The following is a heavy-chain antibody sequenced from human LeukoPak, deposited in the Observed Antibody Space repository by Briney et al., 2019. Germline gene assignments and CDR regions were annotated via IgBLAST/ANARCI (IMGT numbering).Heavy chain of an antibody. D-gene: IGHD5-12*01. V-gene: IGHV4-59*01. Sequence: SETLSLTCTVSGGSIRSYFWSWLRQPPGKGLEWIGYIWDTEITDYNPSLKSRVTISLDTSKNHFSLKLRSVTAADTALYFCARGLVLATDDAFDIWGQGTLVTVPS. CDR2: IWDTEIT. J-gene: IGHJ3*02. CDR3: ARGLVLATDDAFDI. CDR1: GGSIRSYF.